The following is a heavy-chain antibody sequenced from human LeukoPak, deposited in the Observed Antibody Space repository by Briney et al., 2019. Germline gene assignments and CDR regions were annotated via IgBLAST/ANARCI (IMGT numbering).Heavy chain of an antibody. CDR2: ISSSGSTI. Sequence: GGSLRLSCAASGFTFSSYEMNWVRQAPGKGLEWVSYISSSGSTIYCADSVKGRFTISRDNAKNSLYLQMNSLRAEDTAVYYCARAPDEGEAMVYYFDYRGQGTLVTVSS. J-gene: IGHJ4*02. D-gene: IGHD5-18*01. CDR3: ARAPDEGEAMVYYFDY. V-gene: IGHV3-48*03. CDR1: GFTFSSYE.